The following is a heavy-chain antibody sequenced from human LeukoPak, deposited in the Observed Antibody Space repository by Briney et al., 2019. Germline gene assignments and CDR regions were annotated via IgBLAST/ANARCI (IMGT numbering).Heavy chain of an antibody. V-gene: IGHV3-9*03. D-gene: IGHD6-19*01. CDR3: ARGWAVAGTGAFDI. CDR1: GFTFDDYA. J-gene: IGHJ3*02. Sequence: PGRSLGLSCAASGFTFDDYAMHWVRQAPGKGLEWVSGISWNSGSIGYADSVKGRFTISRDNAKNSLYLQMNSLRAEDMALYYCARGWAVAGTGAFDIWGQGTMVTVSS. CDR2: ISWNSGSI.